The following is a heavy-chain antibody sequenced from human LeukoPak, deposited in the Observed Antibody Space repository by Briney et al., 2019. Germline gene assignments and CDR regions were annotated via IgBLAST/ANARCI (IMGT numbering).Heavy chain of an antibody. CDR3: ARGQVYFDC. Sequence: SEPLSLTCTVSGGSVSSGSYYWSWVRQPPGKGLEWIGNVHYTGSTNYNPSLRGRVTISVDTAKNQFSLRLTSVTAADTAVYYCARGQVYFDCWGQGTLVAVSS. CDR2: VHYTGST. CDR1: GGSVSSGSYY. V-gene: IGHV4-61*01. J-gene: IGHJ4*02.